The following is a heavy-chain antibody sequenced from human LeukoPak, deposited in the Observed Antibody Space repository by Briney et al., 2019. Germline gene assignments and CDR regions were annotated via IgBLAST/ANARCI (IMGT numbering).Heavy chain of an antibody. CDR1: GYTFTGYY. CDR2: INPNSGGT. J-gene: IGHJ4*02. V-gene: IGHV1-2*02. D-gene: IGHD2-2*02. CDR3: ARVGRYCSSTSCYIAY. Sequence: ASVKVSCKASGYTFTGYYMHWVRQAPGQGLEWVGWINPNSGGTNYAQKFQGRVTMTRDTSISTAYMELSRLRSDDTAVYYCARVGRYCSSTSCYIAYWGQGTLVTVSS.